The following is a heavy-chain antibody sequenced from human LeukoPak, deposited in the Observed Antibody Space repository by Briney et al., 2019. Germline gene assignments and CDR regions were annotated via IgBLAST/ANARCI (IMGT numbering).Heavy chain of an antibody. Sequence: GGSLRLPCAASGFTFSSYSMNWVRQAPGKGLEWVSFISSSSSYIYYADSVKGRFTISRDNAKNSLYLQMNSLRAEDTAVYYCARDKPARREYDLQPQINDYWGQGTLVTVSS. CDR1: GFTFSSYS. J-gene: IGHJ4*02. D-gene: IGHD3-3*01. V-gene: IGHV3-21*01. CDR3: ARDKPARREYDLQPQINDY. CDR2: ISSSSSYI.